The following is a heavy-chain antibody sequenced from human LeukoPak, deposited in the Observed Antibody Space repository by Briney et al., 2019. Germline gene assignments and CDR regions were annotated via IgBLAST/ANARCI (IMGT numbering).Heavy chain of an antibody. CDR1: RFTFSSYS. V-gene: IGHV3-21*01. D-gene: IGHD3-22*01. CDR2: ISSSSSYI. Sequence: GGSLRLSCAASRFTFSSYSMNWVRQAPGKGLEWVSSISSSSSYIYYADSVKGRFTISRDNAKNSLYLQMNSLRAEDTAVYYCAKDHSSGAYDAFDIWGQGTMVTVSS. CDR3: AKDHSSGAYDAFDI. J-gene: IGHJ3*02.